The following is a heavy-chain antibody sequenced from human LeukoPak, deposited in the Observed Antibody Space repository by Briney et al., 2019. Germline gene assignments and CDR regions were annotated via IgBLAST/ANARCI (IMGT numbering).Heavy chain of an antibody. CDR1: GFTFSNAW. D-gene: IGHD3-16*01. J-gene: IGHJ4*02. Sequence: GGSLRLSCAASGFTFSNAWMSWVRQAPGKGLEWVGRVKSKTAGVTTDYAAPARGRFTISRDDSKNTLFLQMNSLKIEDTALYYCTTIGDYWGQGTLVTVSS. CDR3: TTIGDY. V-gene: IGHV3-15*01. CDR2: VKSKTAGVTT.